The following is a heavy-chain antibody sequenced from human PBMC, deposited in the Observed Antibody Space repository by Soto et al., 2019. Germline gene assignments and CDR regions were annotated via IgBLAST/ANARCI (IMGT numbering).Heavy chain of an antibody. J-gene: IGHJ4*02. V-gene: IGHV3-33*01. D-gene: IGHD2-21*02. Sequence: QVQLVESGGGVVQPGRSLRLSCAASGFIFSTYGMHWVRQAPGKGLEWVAVIWYDGSNKYYADSVKGRFTISRDNSKNTLYTPTNRLRAEDTAVYYCARDGIPYCGGDCYFDYWGQGTLVTVSS. CDR3: ARDGIPYCGGDCYFDY. CDR2: IWYDGSNK. CDR1: GFIFSTYG.